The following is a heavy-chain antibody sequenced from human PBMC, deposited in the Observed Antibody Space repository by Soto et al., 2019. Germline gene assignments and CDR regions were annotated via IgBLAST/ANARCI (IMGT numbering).Heavy chain of an antibody. CDR1: GGSISSYY. J-gene: IGHJ4*02. Sequence: PSETLSLTCTVSGGSISSYYWSWIRQPPGKGLEWIGYIYYSGSTNYNPSLKSRVAISVDTSKNQFSLKLSSVTAADTAVYYCARSREDYYDSSGPFDYWGQGTLVTV. V-gene: IGHV4-59*01. CDR3: ARSREDYYDSSGPFDY. CDR2: IYYSGST. D-gene: IGHD3-22*01.